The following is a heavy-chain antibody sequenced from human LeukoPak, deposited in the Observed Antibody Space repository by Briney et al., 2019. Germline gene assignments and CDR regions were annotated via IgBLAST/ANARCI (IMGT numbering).Heavy chain of an antibody. J-gene: IGHJ4*02. CDR2: ISSSSSYI. V-gene: IGHV3-21*01. D-gene: IGHD6-13*01. CDR3: AKGTSSWHEFDS. Sequence: ETLSLTCTVSGGSISSSSYYWGWIRQAPGKGLEWVSSISSSSSYIYYADSVKGRFTISRDNAKNSLYLQMNSLRAEDTAVYYCAKGTSSWHEFDSWGQGTLVTVSS. CDR1: GGSISSSS.